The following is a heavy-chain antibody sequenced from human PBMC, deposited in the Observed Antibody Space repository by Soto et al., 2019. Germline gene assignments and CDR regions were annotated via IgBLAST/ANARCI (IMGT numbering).Heavy chain of an antibody. J-gene: IGHJ5*02. CDR2: INYTGTT. Sequence: SETLSLTCTVSSGSISSHYWTWIRQPPGKGLEWIGYINYTGTTNHNPSLKSRVTISVDTFKNQFSLKLTSVTAADTAVYYCARMRSDYNWFDPWGQGTLVTVSS. V-gene: IGHV4-59*11. CDR1: SGSISSHY. D-gene: IGHD2-21*01. CDR3: ARMRSDYNWFDP.